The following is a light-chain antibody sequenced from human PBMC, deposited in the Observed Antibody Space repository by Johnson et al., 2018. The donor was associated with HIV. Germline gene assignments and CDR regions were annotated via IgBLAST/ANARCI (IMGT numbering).Light chain of an antibody. CDR3: GTWDSSLSASV. CDR2: ENN. J-gene: IGLJ1*01. V-gene: IGLV1-51*02. CDR1: SSNIGNNY. Sequence: QSVLTQPPSVSAATGQKVTISCSGSSSNIGNNYVSWYQQVPGTAPKLLIYENNKRPSGIPDRFSGSKSGTSATLGITGLQTGDEADYYCGTWDSSLSASVFGTGTKVTVL.